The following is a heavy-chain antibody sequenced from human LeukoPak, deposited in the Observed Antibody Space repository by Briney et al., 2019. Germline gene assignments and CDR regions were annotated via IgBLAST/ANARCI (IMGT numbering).Heavy chain of an antibody. J-gene: IGHJ6*03. Sequence: GGSLRLSCAASGFTVSSNYMSWVRQAPGKGLEWVSVIYSGDSTYYADSVKGRFTISRDNSKNTLYLQMNSLRAEDTAVYYCARHGSMTLIRGRLRYYCMDVWGKGTTVTISS. V-gene: IGHV3-53*01. CDR1: GFTVSSNY. D-gene: IGHD3-10*01. CDR3: ARHGSMTLIRGRLRYYCMDV. CDR2: IYSGDST.